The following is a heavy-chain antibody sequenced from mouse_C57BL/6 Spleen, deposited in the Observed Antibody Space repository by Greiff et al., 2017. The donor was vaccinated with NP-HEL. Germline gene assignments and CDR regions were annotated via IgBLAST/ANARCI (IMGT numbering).Heavy chain of an antibody. CDR1: GYTFTSYW. D-gene: IGHD6-1*01. V-gene: IGHV1-55*01. CDR3: AREDSPAGFAY. CDR2: IYPGSGST. J-gene: IGHJ3*01. Sequence: QVQLQQSGAELVKPGASVKMSCKASGYTFTSYWITWVKQRPGQGLEWIGDIYPGSGSTNYNEKFKSKATLTVDTSSSTAYMQLSSLTSEVSAVYCCAREDSPAGFAYWGQGTLVTVSA.